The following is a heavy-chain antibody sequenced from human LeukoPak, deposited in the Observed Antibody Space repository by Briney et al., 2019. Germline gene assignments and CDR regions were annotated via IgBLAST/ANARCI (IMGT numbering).Heavy chain of an antibody. CDR3: AKDASYYDILTGYPYFDY. D-gene: IGHD3-9*01. J-gene: IGHJ4*02. Sequence: QTGGSLRLSCAASGFTFSSYAMSWVRQAPGKGLEWVSAISGSGGSTYYADSVKGRFTISRDNSKNTLYLQMNSLRAEDTAVYYCAKDASYYDILTGYPYFDYWGQGTLVTVSS. CDR1: GFTFSSYA. CDR2: ISGSGGST. V-gene: IGHV3-23*01.